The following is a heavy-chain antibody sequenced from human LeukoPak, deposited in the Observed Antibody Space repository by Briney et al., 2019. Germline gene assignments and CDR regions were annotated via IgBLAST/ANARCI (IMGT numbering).Heavy chain of an antibody. CDR2: IKQDGSEK. CDR3: ARVYYGAPYYYYGMDV. V-gene: IGHV3-7*04. Sequence: GGSLRLSCAASGFTFSSYWMSWVRQAPGKGLEWVANIKQDGSEKYYVDSEKGRFTISRDNAKNSLYLQMNSLRAEDTAVYYCARVYYGAPYYYYGMDVWGQGTTVTVSS. D-gene: IGHD3-3*01. J-gene: IGHJ6*02. CDR1: GFTFSSYW.